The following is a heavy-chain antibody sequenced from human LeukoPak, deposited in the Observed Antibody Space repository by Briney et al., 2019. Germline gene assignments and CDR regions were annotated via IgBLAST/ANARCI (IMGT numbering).Heavy chain of an antibody. CDR1: GYTFTGYY. V-gene: IGHV1-2*02. CDR3: ARGTRITIFGVVTPAGYNWFDP. J-gene: IGHJ5*02. CDR2: INPNSGGT. D-gene: IGHD3-3*01. Sequence: GASVKVSCEASGYTFTGYYMHWVRQAPGQGLEWMGWINPNSGGTNYAQKCQGRVTMTRDTSISTGYMELSRLRSDDTAVYYCARGTRITIFGVVTPAGYNWFDPWGQGTLVTVSS.